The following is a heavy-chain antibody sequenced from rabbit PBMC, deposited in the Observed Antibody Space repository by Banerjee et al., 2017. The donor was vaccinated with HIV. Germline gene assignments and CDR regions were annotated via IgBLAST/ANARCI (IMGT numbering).Heavy chain of an antibody. D-gene: IGHD4-1*01. Sequence: QEQLEESGGDLVKPEGSLTLTCKVSGFSFSSTYWICWVRQAPGKGLEWIACIYGGSHGNHYYASWAKGRFTISKTSSTTVTVQMTSLTAADTATYFCARDLAGVIGWNFKLWGPGTLVTVS. CDR3: ARDLAGVIGWNFKL. CDR2: IYGGSHGNH. J-gene: IGHJ4*01. V-gene: IGHV1S45*01. CDR1: GFSFSSTYW.